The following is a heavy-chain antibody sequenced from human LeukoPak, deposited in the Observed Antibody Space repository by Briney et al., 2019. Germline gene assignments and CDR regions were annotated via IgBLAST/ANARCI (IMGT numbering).Heavy chain of an antibody. Sequence: GGSLRLSCAASGFTFSSYAMHRVRQAPGKGLEWVAVISYDGSNKYYADSVKGRFTISKDNSKNTLYLQMNSLRAEDTAVYYCARDLGSSSWFYFDYWGQGTLVTVSS. D-gene: IGHD6-13*01. J-gene: IGHJ4*02. V-gene: IGHV3-30-3*01. CDR2: ISYDGSNK. CDR1: GFTFSSYA. CDR3: ARDLGSSSWFYFDY.